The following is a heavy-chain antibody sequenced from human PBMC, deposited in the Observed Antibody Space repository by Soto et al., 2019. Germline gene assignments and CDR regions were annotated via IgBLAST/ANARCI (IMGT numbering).Heavy chain of an antibody. V-gene: IGHV4-31*03. D-gene: IGHD2-15*01. Sequence: QVQLQESGPGLVKPSQTLSLTCTVSGGSISSGGYYWSWIRQHPGKGLEWIGYIYYSGSTYYNPSLKSRVTISVDTSKNQFSLQLSSVTAADTAVYYCARVGSVGHYYYYGMDVWGQGTTVTVSS. J-gene: IGHJ6*02. CDR1: GGSISSGGYY. CDR2: IYYSGST. CDR3: ARVGSVGHYYYYGMDV.